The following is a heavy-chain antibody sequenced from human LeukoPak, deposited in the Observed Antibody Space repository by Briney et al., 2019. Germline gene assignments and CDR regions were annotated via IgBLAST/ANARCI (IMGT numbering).Heavy chain of an antibody. CDR2: ITGSGSYT. Sequence: GGSLRLSCADPGFTFTGYSMNWVRQAPGEGLEWVSSITGSGSYTYYADSVKGRFTISRDNSKNTLYLQMSSLRAEDTAVYYCVKGEAFKDSYDSSGGRGYYFDCWGQGTLVTVSS. CDR3: VKGEAFKDSYDSSGGRGYYFDC. CDR1: GFTFTGYS. V-gene: IGHV3-21*01. D-gene: IGHD3-22*01. J-gene: IGHJ4*02.